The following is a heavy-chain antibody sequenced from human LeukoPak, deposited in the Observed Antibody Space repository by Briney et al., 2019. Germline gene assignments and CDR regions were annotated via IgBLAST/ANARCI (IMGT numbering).Heavy chain of an antibody. V-gene: IGHV4-4*02. D-gene: IGHD2-2*02. CDR2: IYHSGST. CDR1: GGSISSSNW. J-gene: IGHJ6*03. Sequence: PSETLSLTCAVSGGSISSSNWWSWVRQPPGKGLEWIGEIYHSGSTNYNPSLKSRVTISVDKSKNQFSLKLSSVTAADTAVYYCARGYCSSTSCYIDYYYYMDVWGKGTTVTVSS. CDR3: ARGYCSSTSCYIDYYYYMDV.